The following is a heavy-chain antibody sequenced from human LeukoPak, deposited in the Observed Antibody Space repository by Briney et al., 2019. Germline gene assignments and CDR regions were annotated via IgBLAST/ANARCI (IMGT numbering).Heavy chain of an antibody. CDR3: AKAYYYDSSGYVYYFDY. CDR2: ISSSSSYI. D-gene: IGHD3-22*01. J-gene: IGHJ4*02. Sequence: PGGSLRLSCAASGFTFSSYSMNWVRQAPGKGLEWVSSISSSSSYIYYADSVKGRFTISRDNAKNSLYLQMNSLRAEDTAVYYCAKAYYYDSSGYVYYFDYWGQGTLVTVSS. CDR1: GFTFSSYS. V-gene: IGHV3-21*04.